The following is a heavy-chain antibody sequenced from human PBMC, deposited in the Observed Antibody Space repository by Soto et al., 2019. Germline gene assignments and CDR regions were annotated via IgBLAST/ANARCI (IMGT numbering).Heavy chain of an antibody. D-gene: IGHD1-26*01. V-gene: IGHV1-24*01. CDR1: GYTLTELS. Sequence: ASVKVSCKVSGYTLTELSMHWLRQAPGKGLEWVGGFDPEDGETIYAQKFQGRVAMTEDTSTNTAYMELSSLRSEDTAVHYCATAYDSGSYYEGFDIWGQGTMVTVSS. J-gene: IGHJ3*02. CDR3: ATAYDSGSYYEGFDI. CDR2: FDPEDGET.